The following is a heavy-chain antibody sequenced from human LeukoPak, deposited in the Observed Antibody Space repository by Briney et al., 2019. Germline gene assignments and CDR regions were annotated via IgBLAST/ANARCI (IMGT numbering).Heavy chain of an antibody. CDR2: ISNDGGGT. CDR1: GFIFNNYG. D-gene: IGHD3-22*01. CDR3: AKGSSGYFVDL. V-gene: IGHV3-23*01. Sequence: GGSLRLSCAASGFIFNNYGLIWARQAPGKGLEWVSAISNDGGGTNYADFVKGRFTISRENSKNTLFLLMNSLRAEDTALYYCAKGSSGYFVDLWGQGALVTVSS. J-gene: IGHJ5*02.